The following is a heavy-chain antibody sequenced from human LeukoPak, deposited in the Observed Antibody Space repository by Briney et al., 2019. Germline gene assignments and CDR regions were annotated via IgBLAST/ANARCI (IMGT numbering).Heavy chain of an antibody. CDR1: GFTFSSYT. J-gene: IGHJ4*02. V-gene: IGHV3-21*01. CDR3: ARVRGYSRDF. Sequence: AGGSLRLSCAASGFTFSSYTMNWVRQAPGKGLEWVSSITGDSAHIFYADSVQGRFIISRDDATKSLYLRMSGLTAEDTAVYYCARVRGYSRDFWGQGTLVTVSS. D-gene: IGHD5-12*01. CDR2: ITGDSAHI.